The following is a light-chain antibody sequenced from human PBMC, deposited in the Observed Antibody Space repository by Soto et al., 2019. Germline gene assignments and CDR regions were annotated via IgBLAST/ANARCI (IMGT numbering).Light chain of an antibody. J-gene: IGKJ4*01. Sequence: DIQMTQSPSSLSASVGDRVTITCRASQSISSYLNWYQQKPGKAPKLLIYAASSLQSGVPSRFSGCGAETDFTLTNSSLKPEDFATYYCQQSYSTPPLTFGGGTKVEIK. V-gene: IGKV1-39*01. CDR1: QSISSY. CDR2: AAS. CDR3: QQSYSTPPLT.